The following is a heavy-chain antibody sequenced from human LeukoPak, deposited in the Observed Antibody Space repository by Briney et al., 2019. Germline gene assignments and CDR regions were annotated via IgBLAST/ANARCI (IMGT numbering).Heavy chain of an antibody. Sequence: GGSLRLSCAASGFTFSSYSMNWVRQALGKGLEWVSSISSSSSYIYYADSVKGRFTISRDNAKNSLYLQMNSLRAEDTAVYYCARKDGYNPFDYWGQGTLVTVSS. J-gene: IGHJ4*02. CDR3: ARKDGYNPFDY. D-gene: IGHD5-24*01. V-gene: IGHV3-21*01. CDR2: ISSSSSYI. CDR1: GFTFSSYS.